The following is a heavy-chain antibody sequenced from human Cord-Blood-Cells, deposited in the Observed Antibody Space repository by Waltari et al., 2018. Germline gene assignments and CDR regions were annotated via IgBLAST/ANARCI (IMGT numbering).Heavy chain of an antibody. CDR3: AKDRRSYYYFDY. J-gene: IGHJ4*02. D-gene: IGHD1-26*01. CDR1: GFTFSSYA. CDR2: ISGSGGST. V-gene: IGHV3-23*01. Sequence: EVQLLESGGGLVQPGGSLRLSCAASGFTFSSYAMSGVRQAPGKGLEWVSAISGSGGSTYYADSVKGRFTISRDNSKNTLYLQMNSLRAEDTAVYYCAKDRRSYYYFDYWGQGTLVTVSS.